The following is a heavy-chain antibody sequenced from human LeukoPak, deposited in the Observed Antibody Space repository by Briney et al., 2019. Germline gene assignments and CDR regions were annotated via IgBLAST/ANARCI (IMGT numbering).Heavy chain of an antibody. Sequence: GGSLRLSCATSGFTLSGYSMNWVRQAPGKGLEWVSSISSSSSYIYYADSMKGRITISRDNAKNSLYLQMNSLRAEDTAVYYCARDYYDSSGYYYFDYWGQGTLVTVSS. CDR2: ISSSSSYI. J-gene: IGHJ4*02. CDR3: ARDYYDSSGYYYFDY. CDR1: GFTLSGYS. V-gene: IGHV3-21*01. D-gene: IGHD3-22*01.